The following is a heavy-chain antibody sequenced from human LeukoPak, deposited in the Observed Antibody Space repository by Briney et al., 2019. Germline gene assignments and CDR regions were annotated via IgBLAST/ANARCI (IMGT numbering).Heavy chain of an antibody. J-gene: IGHJ5*02. D-gene: IGHD7-27*01. CDR2: IRHDGTDQ. V-gene: IGHV3-30*02. CDR1: GFTFS. Sequence: GGSLRLSCVGSGFTFSVHCVRQVPGKGLEWLTFIRHDGTDQHYGDSVRGRFTISRDNSKNTVYLQMNSLRPEDTALYYCAKDGNWASVSWGQGALVTVSS. CDR3: AKDGNWASVS.